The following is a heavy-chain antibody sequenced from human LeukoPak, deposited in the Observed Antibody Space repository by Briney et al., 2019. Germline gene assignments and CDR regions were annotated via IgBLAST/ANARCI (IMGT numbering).Heavy chain of an antibody. V-gene: IGHV1-46*01. CDR2: INPSGGST. CDR3: ARDLECTSCSSAGNYGMDV. D-gene: IGHD2-2*01. CDR1: GYTFTSYY. Sequence: ASVKVSCKASGYTFTSYYMHWVRQAPGQGLEWMGIINPSGGSTSYAQKFQGSVTMTRDTSTSTVYMELSSLRSEDTAVYYCARDLECTSCSSAGNYGMDVWGQGTTVTVSS. J-gene: IGHJ6*02.